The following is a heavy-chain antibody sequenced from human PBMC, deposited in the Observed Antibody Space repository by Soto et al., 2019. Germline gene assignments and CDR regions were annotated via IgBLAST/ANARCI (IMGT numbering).Heavy chain of an antibody. CDR2: ISGSGGST. CDR3: AKVRSLAAAGTGVFYYFDY. Sequence: EVQLLESGGGLVQPGGSLRLSCAASGFTFSSYAMSWVRQAPGKGLEWVSAISGSGGSTYYADSVKGRFTISRDNSKNTLYLQMNSLRAEDTAVYYCAKVRSLAAAGTGVFYYFDYWGQGTLVTVSS. CDR1: GFTFSSYA. V-gene: IGHV3-23*01. J-gene: IGHJ4*02. D-gene: IGHD6-13*01.